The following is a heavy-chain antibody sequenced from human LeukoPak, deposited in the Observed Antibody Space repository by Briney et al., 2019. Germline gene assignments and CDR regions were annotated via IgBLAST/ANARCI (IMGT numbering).Heavy chain of an antibody. Sequence: SETLSLTCTVSGASISSGGYFWNWIRQHPGKGLEGIGYIYYTGSTYYNPSLKSRVTISVDTSKNQFSLKLSSVTAADTAVYYCTRDGPRSSGYPDNWGQGALVTVSS. CDR1: GASISSGGYF. CDR2: IYYTGST. CDR3: TRDGPRSSGYPDN. V-gene: IGHV4-31*03. J-gene: IGHJ4*02. D-gene: IGHD3-22*01.